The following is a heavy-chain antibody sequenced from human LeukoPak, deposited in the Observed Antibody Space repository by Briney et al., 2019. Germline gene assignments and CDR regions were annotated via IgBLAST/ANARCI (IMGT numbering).Heavy chain of an antibody. V-gene: IGHV3-21*05. CDR3: ARAPDYYDSSGLDPYAFDI. CDR2: ISSSSSYI. J-gene: IGHJ3*02. D-gene: IGHD3-22*01. Sequence: PGGSLRLSCAASGFTFSSYSMNWVRQAPGKGLEWVSYISSSSSYIYYADSVKGRFTISRDNAKNSLYLQMNSLRAEDTAVYYCARAPDYYDSSGLDPYAFDIWGQGTMVTVSS. CDR1: GFTFSSYS.